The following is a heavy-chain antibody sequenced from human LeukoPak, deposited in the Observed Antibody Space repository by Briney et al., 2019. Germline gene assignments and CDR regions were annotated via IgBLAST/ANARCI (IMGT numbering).Heavy chain of an antibody. CDR3: ASGVSSTSCYVDY. V-gene: IGHV3-48*01. CDR2: ISSSSSNI. D-gene: IGHD2-2*01. CDR1: GFTYGSYS. J-gene: IGHJ4*02. Sequence: PGGSLRLSCAASGFTYGSYSMNWVRQAPGKGPEWVSYISSSSSNINYADSVKGRFTISRDNAKNSLYLQMDSLRAEDTAVYYCASGVSSTSCYVDYWGQGTLVTVSS.